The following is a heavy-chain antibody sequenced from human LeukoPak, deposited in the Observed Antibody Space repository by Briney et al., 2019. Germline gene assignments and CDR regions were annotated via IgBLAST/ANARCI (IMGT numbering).Heavy chain of an antibody. J-gene: IGHJ4*02. Sequence: GASVKVSCKASGGTFSSYAISWVRQAPGQGLEWMGWMNPNSGNTGYAQKFQGRVTMTRNTSISTAYMELSSLRSEDTAVYYCARGFGELFDFDYWGQGTLVTVSS. D-gene: IGHD3-10*01. CDR3: ARGFGELFDFDY. CDR1: GGTFSSYA. V-gene: IGHV1-8*02. CDR2: MNPNSGNT.